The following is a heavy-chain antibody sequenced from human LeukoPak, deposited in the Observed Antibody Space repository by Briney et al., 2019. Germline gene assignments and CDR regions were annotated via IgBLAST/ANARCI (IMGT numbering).Heavy chain of an antibody. V-gene: IGHV3-23*01. D-gene: IGHD1-1*01. J-gene: IGHJ4*02. CDR1: GFTFRTSW. CDR2: ISNSGDAT. CDR3: AKAPPYKKYFDY. Sequence: QSGGSLRLSCAVSGFTFRTSWMTWVRQAPGKGLEWVSTISNSGDATYYADSVKGRFTISRDNSKNTLYLQMNSLRAEDTAVYYCAKAPPYKKYFDYWGQGTLVTVSS.